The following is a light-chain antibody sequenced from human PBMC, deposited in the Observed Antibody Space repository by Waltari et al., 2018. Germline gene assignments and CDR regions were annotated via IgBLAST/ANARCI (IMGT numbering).Light chain of an antibody. CDR1: SRAVGYYNI. J-gene: IGLJ2*01. V-gene: IGLV2-23*02. CDR2: EVN. CDR3: CSYAGVNTFL. Sequence: QSALTQPASVSGSPGQSITISCTGTSRAVGYYNIVSWYQQHPGTAPKLIISEVNKRPLGISSRFSGSKSGNTASLTISGLQPEDEAEYYCCSYAGVNTFLFGGGTKVTVL.